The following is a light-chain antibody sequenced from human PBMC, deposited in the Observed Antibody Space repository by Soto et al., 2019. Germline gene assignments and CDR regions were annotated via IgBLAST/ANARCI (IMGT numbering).Light chain of an antibody. V-gene: IGKV2-30*01. CDR2: KIS. Sequence: DVVMTQSPLSLPVTLGQPASISCRSSQSLLYSDGNTYLNWFQQRPGQSPRRLMYKISNRDSGVPDRLSGSGSGSDFTLMISRVEAEDVGVYYCMQGTHWPLYTFGQGTKLEIK. CDR1: QSLLYSDGNTY. CDR3: MQGTHWPLYT. J-gene: IGKJ2*01.